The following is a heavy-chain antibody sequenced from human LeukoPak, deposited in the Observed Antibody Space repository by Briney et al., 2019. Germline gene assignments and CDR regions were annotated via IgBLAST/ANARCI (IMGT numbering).Heavy chain of an antibody. CDR1: GSTFSSYA. D-gene: IGHD3-22*01. J-gene: IGHJ4*02. Sequence: GGSLRLSCVASGSTFSSYAMSWVRQAPGKGLEWVSAISDSGGKTYYADSVKGRFTISRDNSKNTLYLQMNSLRAEDTAVYYCPDSSGYNWGQGTLVTVSS. V-gene: IGHV3-23*01. CDR3: PDSSGYN. CDR2: ISDSGGKT.